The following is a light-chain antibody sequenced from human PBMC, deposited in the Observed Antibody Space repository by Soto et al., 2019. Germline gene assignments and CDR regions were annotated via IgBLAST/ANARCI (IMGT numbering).Light chain of an antibody. CDR2: EVS. J-gene: IGLJ3*02. CDR1: SSDVGGYNY. V-gene: IGLV2-14*01. Sequence: QSALTQPASVSGSPGQSITISCTGTSSDVGGYNYVSWYQQYPGKAPKLMIYEVSKRPSGVSNRFSGSKSGNTASLTISGLQAEDEADYYCSSFTTTSTRAFGGGTKLTVL. CDR3: SSFTTTSTRA.